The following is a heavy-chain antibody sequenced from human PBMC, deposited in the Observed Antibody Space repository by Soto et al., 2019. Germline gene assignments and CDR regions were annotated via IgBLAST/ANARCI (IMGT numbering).Heavy chain of an antibody. CDR3: ARLTLSXXXXDFWSGYYTSWFDP. D-gene: IGHD3-3*01. CDR1: GGSISSSSYY. J-gene: IGHJ5*02. CDR2: IYYSGST. Sequence: QLQLQESGPGLVKPSETLSLTCTVSGGSISSSSYYWGWIRQPPGKGLEWIGSIYYSGSTYYNPSLKSRVTISVDTSKNQFSLKLSSVTAADTAVYYCARLTLSXXXXDFWSGYYTSWFDPWGQGTLVTASS. V-gene: IGHV4-39*01.